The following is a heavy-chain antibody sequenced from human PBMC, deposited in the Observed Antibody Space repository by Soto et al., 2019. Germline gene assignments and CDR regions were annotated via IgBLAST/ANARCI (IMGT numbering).Heavy chain of an antibody. Sequence: EVQLVESGGGLVKPGGPLRLSCAAYGFTFSSYSMNWVRQAPGQGLEWASSISSTSSYIYYADSEKDRFTISRDNAKNSLYLQMNSLRGEDTAVYYCARDLSYGGDCSGGSLCRFDCWGQGTLVTVSS. CDR2: ISSTSSYI. V-gene: IGHV3-21*01. D-gene: IGHD2-15*01. CDR1: GFTFSSYS. J-gene: IGHJ4*02. CDR3: ARDLSYGGDCSGGSLCRFDC.